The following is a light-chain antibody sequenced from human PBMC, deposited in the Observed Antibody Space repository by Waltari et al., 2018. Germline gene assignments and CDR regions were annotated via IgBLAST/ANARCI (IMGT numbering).Light chain of an antibody. J-gene: IGLJ1*01. CDR2: DNN. Sequence: QSVLTQPPSVSGDPGQRVTISCTRSSYNIGGYYVNWDQQFPGTAPKLLIYDNNKRPSGVSDRFSGSKSGTSASLTITGLQPGDEADYYCGAWDSSLSAHIFGAGTRLTVL. V-gene: IGLV1-51*01. CDR1: SYNIGGYY. CDR3: GAWDSSLSAHI.